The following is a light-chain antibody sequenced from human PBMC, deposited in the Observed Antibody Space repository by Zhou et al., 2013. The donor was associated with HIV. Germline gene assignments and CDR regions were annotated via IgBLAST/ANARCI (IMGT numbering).Light chain of an antibody. CDR2: AAS. Sequence: DIQMTQSPSSLSASVGDRVTMTCRASQSISRFLNWYQQKPGKAPKVLIYAASILQSGVPSRFSGSGSGTDFTLTISSLQPEDFATYYCQQSYSTPPITFGQGTRLEIK. V-gene: IGKV1-39*01. CDR1: QSISRF. J-gene: IGKJ5*01. CDR3: QQSYSTPPIT.